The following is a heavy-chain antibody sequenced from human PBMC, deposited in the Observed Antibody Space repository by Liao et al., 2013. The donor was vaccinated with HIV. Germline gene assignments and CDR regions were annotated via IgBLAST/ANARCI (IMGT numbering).Heavy chain of an antibody. CDR3: AGTTVTRSTSFHH. V-gene: IGHV4-4*07. Sequence: QVQLQESGPGLVKPSETLSLTCSVSGGSISSYCWSWIRRPAGKGLEWIGRLCTSGSTSHNSSLKSRVTMSVDTSKNQFSLRLSSVTAADTAVYYCAGTTVTRSTSFHHWGQGTLVTVSS. J-gene: IGHJ1*01. D-gene: IGHD4-17*01. CDR2: LCTSGST. CDR1: GGSISSYC.